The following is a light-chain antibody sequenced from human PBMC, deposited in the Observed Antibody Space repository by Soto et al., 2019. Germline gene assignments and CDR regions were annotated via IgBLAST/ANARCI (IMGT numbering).Light chain of an antibody. CDR2: EVS. CDR1: SSDVGAYNY. CDR3: SSYTSGSTWV. V-gene: IGLV2-14*01. Sequence: QSVLTQPASVSGSPGQSITISCTGTSSDVGAYNYVSWYQQHPGKAPKLMIYEVSNRPSGVSNRFSGSKSGNTVSLTISGLQAEDEGDYYCSSYTSGSTWVFGGGTKLTVL. J-gene: IGLJ3*02.